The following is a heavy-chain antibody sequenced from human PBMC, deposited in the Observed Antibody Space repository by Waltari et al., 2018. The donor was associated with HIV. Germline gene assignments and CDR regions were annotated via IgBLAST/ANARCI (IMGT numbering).Heavy chain of an antibody. CDR3: ARTSGGNWDL. V-gene: IGHV3-7*01. CDR2: IKQDGGAT. Sequence: EVQLVESGGALVQPGGSLRLSCENSGFTFSVQWMSWVRQPPEKGLEWVANIKQDGGATYVVDSLKCRFTISRDNANTSLFLQMNSLRIEDTAGYYCARTSGGNWDLWGQGTLVTGSS. J-gene: IGHJ4*02. D-gene: IGHD1-7*01. CDR1: GFTFSVQW.